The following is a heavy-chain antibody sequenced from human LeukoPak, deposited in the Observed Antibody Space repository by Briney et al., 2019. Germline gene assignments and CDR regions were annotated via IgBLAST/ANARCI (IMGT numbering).Heavy chain of an antibody. CDR3: ARDSGSYLQPTDF. V-gene: IGHV3-23*01. J-gene: IGHJ4*01. CDR1: GFTFSTYA. CDR2: IGGRGDST. D-gene: IGHD1-26*01. Sequence: GGSLRLSCAASGFTFSTYAMTWVRQAPGKGLEWVSSIGGRGDSTYYADSVKGRFTVSRDNSRNTLYLQMNSLRADDTALYHCARDSGSYLQPTDFWGRGTLVTVSS.